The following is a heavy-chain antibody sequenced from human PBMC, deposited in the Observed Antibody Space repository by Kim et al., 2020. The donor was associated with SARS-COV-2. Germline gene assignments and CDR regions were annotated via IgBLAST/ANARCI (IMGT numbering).Heavy chain of an antibody. CDR1: GFSFSFYA. J-gene: IGHJ4*01. Sequence: GGSLRLSCSASGFSFSFYAMHWVRQAPGKGLECVSGINCDGDHIYYTDSVKGRFTISRDNSKNTLYLQMNSLRLDDTAVYFCVTDAHEKDWGPDCWGDGTLRTVTA. D-gene: IGHD7-27*01. V-gene: IGHV3-64D*09. CDR2: INCDGDHI. CDR3: VTDAHEKDWGPDC.